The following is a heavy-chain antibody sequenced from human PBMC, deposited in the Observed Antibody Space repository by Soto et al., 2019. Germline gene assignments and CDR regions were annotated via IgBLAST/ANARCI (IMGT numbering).Heavy chain of an antibody. CDR2: TGATGRTT. J-gene: IGHJ4*02. V-gene: IGHV3-23*01. CDR1: GFTFNVYA. Sequence: GGSLRLSCAASGFTFNVYAMTWVRQAPGKGLEWVSTTGATGRTTYYSDSVKGRFTVSRDNSKNTLDLQMSNLRAEDTAVYYCATVHNTSRSFDYWGQGTLVTVSS. D-gene: IGHD1-20*01. CDR3: ATVHNTSRSFDY.